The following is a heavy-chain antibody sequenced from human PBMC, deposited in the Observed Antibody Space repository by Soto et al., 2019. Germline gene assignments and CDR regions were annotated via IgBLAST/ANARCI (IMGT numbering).Heavy chain of an antibody. CDR3: TTDPRWQLQNWTY. J-gene: IGHJ4*02. CDR2: IKSKTEGGTP. V-gene: IGHV3-15*01. D-gene: IGHD1-26*01. CDR1: ELTLTNAW. Sequence: GGSLRLSCVASELTLTNAWMSWVRQAPGKGLEWVGRIKSKTEGGTPDYAAPVKGRFTLSRDDSNPTLYLQMNSLKTEDTAVYYCTTDPRWQLQNWTYWGQGTPVPASA.